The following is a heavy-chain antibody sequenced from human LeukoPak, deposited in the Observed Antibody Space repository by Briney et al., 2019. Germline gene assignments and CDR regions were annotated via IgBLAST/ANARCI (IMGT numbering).Heavy chain of an antibody. CDR1: GASVSSGSYY. Sequence: PSETLSLTCNVSGASVSSGSYYWSWIRQPPGKELEWIGYIYYSGSTNYNPSLKSRVTISVDTSKNQFSLKLTSVTAADTAVYYCARGYYGMAVWGQGTTVTASS. J-gene: IGHJ6*02. V-gene: IGHV4-61*01. CDR3: ARGYYGMAV. CDR2: IYYSGST.